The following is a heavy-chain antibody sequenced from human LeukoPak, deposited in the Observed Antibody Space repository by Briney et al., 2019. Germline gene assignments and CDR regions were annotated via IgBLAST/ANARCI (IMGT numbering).Heavy chain of an antibody. J-gene: IGHJ4*02. Sequence: SETLSLTCTVSGGSVSTSDYYWGWIRQSPVKGLEWIGDVFYTGKTNYNPSLRGRATISIDTSKNQFSLKLTYVTAADSAVYYCARVFDFWGQGTLVTVSS. V-gene: IGHV4-39*07. CDR2: VFYTGKT. CDR3: ARVFDF. CDR1: GGSVSTSDYY.